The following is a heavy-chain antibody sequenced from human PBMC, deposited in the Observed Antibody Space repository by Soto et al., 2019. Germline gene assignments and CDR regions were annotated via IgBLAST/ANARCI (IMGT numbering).Heavy chain of an antibody. CDR3: ARDHSSGYYSKVVYYYGMDV. V-gene: IGHV3-7*01. D-gene: IGHD3-22*01. CDR2: IKQDGSEK. J-gene: IGHJ6*02. CDR1: GFTFSSYL. Sequence: PGGSLRLSCAASGFTFSSYLMSWVRQSPGKGLEWVANIKQDGSEKYYVDSVKGRFTISRDNAKNSLYLQMNSLRAEDTAVYYCARDHSSGYYSKVVYYYGMDVWGQGTTVTVSS.